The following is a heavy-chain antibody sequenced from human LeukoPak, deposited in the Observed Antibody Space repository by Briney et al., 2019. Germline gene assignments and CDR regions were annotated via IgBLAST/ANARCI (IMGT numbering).Heavy chain of an antibody. CDR1: GFTFSSYG. Sequence: GGSLRLSCAASGFTFSSYGMHWVRQAPGKGLEWVVVISYDGSNKYYADSVKGRFTISRDNSKNTLYLQMNSLRAEDTAVYYCATAGSGWPKVPFDYWGQGTLVTVSS. V-gene: IGHV3-30*03. D-gene: IGHD6-19*01. CDR3: ATAGSGWPKVPFDY. CDR2: ISYDGSNK. J-gene: IGHJ4*02.